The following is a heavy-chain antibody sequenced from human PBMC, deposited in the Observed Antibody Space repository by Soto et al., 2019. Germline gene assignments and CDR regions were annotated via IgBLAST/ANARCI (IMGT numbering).Heavy chain of an antibody. J-gene: IGHJ6*02. CDR2: ISYDGSKK. Sequence: QVQLVESGGGGAQPGRSLRLSCAPSEFTFRSYAMHWVRQAPGKGLEWVAVISYDGSKKYYADSVKGRFTISRDNSKNTLYLQMNSLRAEDTAVYYCARTPRGQWELPYYYYGMDVWGQGTTVTVSS. CDR3: ARTPRGQWELPYYYYGMDV. CDR1: EFTFRSYA. D-gene: IGHD1-26*01. V-gene: IGHV3-30-3*01.